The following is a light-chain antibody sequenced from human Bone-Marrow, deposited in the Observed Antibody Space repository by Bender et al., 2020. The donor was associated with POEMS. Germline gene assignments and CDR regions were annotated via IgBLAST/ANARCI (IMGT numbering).Light chain of an antibody. V-gene: IGLV2-14*01. CDR3: QSYDSDLNGWV. Sequence: QSALTQPASVSESPGQSITISCTGISSDIGDFNLVSWYQQHPGKAPKLMIYEVNNRPSGVSYRFSGSKSGNTASLTISGLQAEDEADYYCQSYDSDLNGWVFGGGTKLTVL. J-gene: IGLJ3*02. CDR2: EVN. CDR1: SSDIGDFNL.